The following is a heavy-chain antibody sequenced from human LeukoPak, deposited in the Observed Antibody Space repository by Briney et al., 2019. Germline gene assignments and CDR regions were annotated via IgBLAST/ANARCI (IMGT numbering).Heavy chain of an antibody. D-gene: IGHD3-10*01. Sequence: SETLSLTCTVSGGSISSYYWSWIRQPPGKGLEWIGYIYYSGSTNYNPFLKSRVTISVDTSKNQFSLKLSSVTAADTAVYYCARGALGMVRGVNYYYGMDVWGQGTTVTVSS. CDR3: ARGALGMVRGVNYYYGMDV. CDR1: GGSISSYY. J-gene: IGHJ6*02. CDR2: IYYSGST. V-gene: IGHV4-59*01.